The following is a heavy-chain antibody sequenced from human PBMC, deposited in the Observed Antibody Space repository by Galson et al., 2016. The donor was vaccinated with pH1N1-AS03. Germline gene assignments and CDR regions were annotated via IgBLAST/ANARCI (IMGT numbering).Heavy chain of an antibody. D-gene: IGHD1-1*01. CDR2: IGSDLKT. J-gene: IGHJ6*02. CDR3: AKDLFWMSAMDV. CDR1: GFGVSGNA. V-gene: IGHV3-23*01. Sequence: SLRLSCAASGFGVSGNAMTWVRQAPGKGLEWVSSIGSDLKTHYANSVKGRFSISKDNSKNTVYPQMDSLRAEDTALYYCAKDLFWMSAMDVWGQGTTVTVSS.